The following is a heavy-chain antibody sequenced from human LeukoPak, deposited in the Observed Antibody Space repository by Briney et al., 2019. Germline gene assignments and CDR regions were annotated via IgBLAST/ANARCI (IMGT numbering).Heavy chain of an antibody. CDR1: GFTFSSYS. D-gene: IGHD4-17*01. Sequence: TGGSLRLSCAASGFTFSSYSMNWVRQAPGKGLEWVSAISGSGGSTYYTDSVKGRFTISRDNSKNTVFLQMNSLRAEDTALYYCAKDRKVYEGTYGDHDYWGQGTLVTVSS. J-gene: IGHJ4*02. CDR3: AKDRKVYEGTYGDHDY. CDR2: ISGSGGST. V-gene: IGHV3-23*01.